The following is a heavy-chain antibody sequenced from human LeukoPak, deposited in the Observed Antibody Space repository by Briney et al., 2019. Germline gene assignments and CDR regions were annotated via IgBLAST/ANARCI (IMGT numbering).Heavy chain of an antibody. CDR1: GFNVSSTY. V-gene: IGHV3-30*03. CDR2: ISYDGSNK. Sequence: PGGSLRLSCAASGFNVSSTYMSWVRQAPGKGLEWVAVISYDGSNKYYADSVKGRFTISRDNSKNTLYLQMNSLRAEDTAVYYCARASMATAGDYWGQGTLVTVSS. J-gene: IGHJ4*02. CDR3: ARASMATAGDY. D-gene: IGHD5-24*01.